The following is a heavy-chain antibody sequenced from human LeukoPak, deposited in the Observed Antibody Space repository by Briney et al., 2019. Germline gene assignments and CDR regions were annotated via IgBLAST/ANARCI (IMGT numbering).Heavy chain of an antibody. Sequence: GGSLRLSCAASGFTFSSYSMNWVRQAPGKGLEWVSSISSSSSYIYYADSVKGRFTISRDNAKNSLYLQMNSLRAEDTAVYYCARVEGIAAAGDYWGQGTLVTVSS. J-gene: IGHJ4*02. V-gene: IGHV3-21*01. CDR3: ARVEGIAAAGDY. CDR2: ISSSSSYI. D-gene: IGHD6-13*01. CDR1: GFTFSSYS.